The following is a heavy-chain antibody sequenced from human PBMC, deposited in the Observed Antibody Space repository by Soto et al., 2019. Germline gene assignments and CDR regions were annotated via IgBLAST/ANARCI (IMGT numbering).Heavy chain of an antibody. CDR2: IYYSGDT. CDR1: SGSINDYY. Sequence: SATLSLTCALDSGSINDYYWTWIRQPPGRGLEWIGNIYYSGDTNYNPSLKSRVTISVDTSKNEFSLRLTSVSAADTAVYYCAAAPRYWGQG. D-gene: IGHD2-15*01. V-gene: IGHV4-59*01. CDR3: AAAPRY. J-gene: IGHJ4*02.